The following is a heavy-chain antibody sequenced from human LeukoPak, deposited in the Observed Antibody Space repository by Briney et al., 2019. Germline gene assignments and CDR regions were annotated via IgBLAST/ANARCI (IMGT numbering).Heavy chain of an antibody. CDR3: ARIVVVPAAMQSWFDP. Sequence: ASVKVSCKASGYTFTSYGISWVRQAPGQGLVWMGWISAYNGNTNYAQKLQGRVTMTTDTSTSTAYMELRSLRSDDTAVYYCARIVVVPAAMQSWFDPWGQGTLVTVSS. J-gene: IGHJ5*02. CDR1: GYTFTSYG. V-gene: IGHV1-18*01. D-gene: IGHD2-2*01. CDR2: ISAYNGNT.